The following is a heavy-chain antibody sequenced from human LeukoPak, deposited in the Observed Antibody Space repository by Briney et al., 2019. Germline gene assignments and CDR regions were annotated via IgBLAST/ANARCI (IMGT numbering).Heavy chain of an antibody. CDR3: ARGVVTASAYFYYYYMDV. CDR1: GYTFTSYG. CDR2: ISAYNGNT. V-gene: IGHV1-18*01. Sequence: ASVKVSCKASGYTFTSYGISWVRQAPGQGLEWMGWISAYNGNTNYAQKLQGRVTFTADESTSTAYLELNSLRSDDTAVYYCARGVVTASAYFYYYYMDVWGQGTTVTVSS. J-gene: IGHJ6*03. D-gene: IGHD1-20*01.